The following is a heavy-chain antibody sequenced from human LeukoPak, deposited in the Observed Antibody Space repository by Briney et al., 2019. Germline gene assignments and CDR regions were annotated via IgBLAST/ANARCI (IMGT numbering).Heavy chain of an antibody. CDR1: GYSIRSGYY. CDR2: IYQSGSS. CDR3: ARQTGSGLFILP. Sequence: SETLSLTCTVSGYSIRSGYYWGWIRQPPGKGLEWIGSIYQSGSSYYNPSLKSRVTISVDTSKNQFSLRLTSVTAADTAVYYCARQTGSGLFILPGGQGTLVTVSS. J-gene: IGHJ4*02. D-gene: IGHD3/OR15-3a*01. V-gene: IGHV4-38-2*02.